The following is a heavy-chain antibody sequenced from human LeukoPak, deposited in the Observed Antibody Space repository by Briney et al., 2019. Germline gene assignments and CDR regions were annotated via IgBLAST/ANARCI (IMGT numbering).Heavy chain of an antibody. CDR2: IYYSGST. Sequence: SETLSLTCTVSGGSISSYYWSWIRQPPGKGLEWIGYIYYSGSTNYNPSLKSRVAISVDTSKNQFSLKLSSVTAADTAVYYCARSTSYGWGSYRSHDAFDIWGQGTMVTVSS. CDR3: ARSTSYGWGSYRSHDAFDI. J-gene: IGHJ3*02. CDR1: GGSISSYY. D-gene: IGHD3-16*02. V-gene: IGHV4-59*01.